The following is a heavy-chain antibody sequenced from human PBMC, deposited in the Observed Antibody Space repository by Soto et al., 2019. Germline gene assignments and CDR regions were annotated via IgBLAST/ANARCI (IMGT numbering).Heavy chain of an antibody. J-gene: IGHJ3*02. CDR1: GGSFSGYY. D-gene: IGHD3-22*01. V-gene: IGHV4-34*01. CDR2: INHSGST. Sequence: PSETLSLTCAVYGGSFSGYYWSWIRQPPWKGLEWIGEINHSGSTNYNPSLKSRVTISVDTSKNQFSLKLSSVTAADTAVYYCARTKGYYDSSGYLSGAPRRRAFDIWSQGTMVTV. CDR3: ARTKGYYDSSGYLSGAPRRRAFDI.